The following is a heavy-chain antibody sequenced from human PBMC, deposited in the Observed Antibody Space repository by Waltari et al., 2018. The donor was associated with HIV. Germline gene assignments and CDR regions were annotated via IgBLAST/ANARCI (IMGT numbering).Heavy chain of an antibody. J-gene: IGHJ4*02. V-gene: IGHV3-74*01. D-gene: IGHD5-12*01. CDR2: INSDGSST. CDR3: ARTFTVATISPLLH. CDR1: RFTFSSYW. Sequence: EVQLVESGGGLVQPGGSLRLSCAASRFTFSSYWMHWVRQVPGKGLVWVSRINSDGSSTTYADSVKGRFTISRDNAKSTLYLQMNSLRDEDTAVYYCARTFTVATISPLLHWGQGTLVTVSS.